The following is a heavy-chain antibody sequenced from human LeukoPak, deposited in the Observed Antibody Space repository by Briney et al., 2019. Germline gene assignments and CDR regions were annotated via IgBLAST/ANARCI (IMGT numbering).Heavy chain of an antibody. Sequence: GGSLRLSCAASGFTVSSNYMSWVRQAPGKGLEWVSVIYSGGSTYYADSVKGRFTISRDNSKNTLYLQMNSLRAEDTAVYYCARGKYCSGGSCYPYWYFDLWGRGTLVTVSS. CDR3: ARGKYCSGGSCYPYWYFDL. CDR1: GFTVSSNY. V-gene: IGHV3-66*01. D-gene: IGHD2-15*01. J-gene: IGHJ2*01. CDR2: IYSGGST.